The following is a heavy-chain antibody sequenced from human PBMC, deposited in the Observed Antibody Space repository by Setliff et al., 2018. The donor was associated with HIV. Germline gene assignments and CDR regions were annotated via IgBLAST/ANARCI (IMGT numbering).Heavy chain of an antibody. CDR2: ISGSAGST. Sequence: PGGSLRLSCAASGFTFSSFAMTWVRRAPGKGLEWVSSISGSAGSTYYADSVKGRFTISRDNSKNTLYLQMNSLRAEDTAVYYCARYEYSSSPAFDYWGQGTLVTVSS. D-gene: IGHD6-6*01. J-gene: IGHJ4*02. V-gene: IGHV3-23*01. CDR1: GFTFSSFA. CDR3: ARYEYSSSPAFDY.